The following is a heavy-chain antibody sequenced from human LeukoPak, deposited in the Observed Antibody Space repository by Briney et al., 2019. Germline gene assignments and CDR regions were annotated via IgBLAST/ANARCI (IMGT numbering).Heavy chain of an antibody. CDR3: ARRYYGSSTMDV. J-gene: IGHJ6*02. CDR1: GGSISSNY. CDR2: ICYSGST. V-gene: IGHV4-59*01. Sequence: PSETLSLTCTVSGGSISSNYWSWIRQPPGKGLEWIGYICYSGSTNYNPSLKSRVTISLDTSKNQFSLKLSSVTAADTAVYYCARRYYGSSTMDVWGQGTTVTVSS. D-gene: IGHD3-10*01.